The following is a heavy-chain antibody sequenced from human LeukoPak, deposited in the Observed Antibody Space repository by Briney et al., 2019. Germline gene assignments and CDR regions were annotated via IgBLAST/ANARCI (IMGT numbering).Heavy chain of an antibody. V-gene: IGHV3-11*04. CDR2: ISSSSSTI. Sequence: PGGSLRLSCAASGFTFSDYYMSWIRQAPGKGLEWVSYISSSSSTIYYADSVKGRFTISRDNAKNSLYLQMNSLRAEDTAVYYCARGAPHYYYYYMDVWGKGTTVTVSS. J-gene: IGHJ6*03. CDR1: GFTFSDYY. CDR3: ARGAPHYYYYYMDV.